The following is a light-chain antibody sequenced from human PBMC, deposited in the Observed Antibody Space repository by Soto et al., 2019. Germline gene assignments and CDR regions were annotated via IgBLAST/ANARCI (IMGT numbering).Light chain of an antibody. CDR3: QQYDGSPT. J-gene: IGKJ1*01. CDR2: GAA. V-gene: IGKV3-20*01. CDR1: QSVSSSY. Sequence: EIVLTQSPGTLSLSPGERATLSCRASQSVSSSYLAWYQQKPGQAPRLLIYGAATRATGIPDRFSGSGSGKDFTLTINRLEPEDFAVYSCQQYDGSPTFGQGTKVEIK.